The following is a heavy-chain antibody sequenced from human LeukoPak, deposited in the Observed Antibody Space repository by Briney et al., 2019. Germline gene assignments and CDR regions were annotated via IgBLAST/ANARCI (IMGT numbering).Heavy chain of an antibody. CDR2: INHSGST. Sequence: SETLSLTCAVYGGSFSGYYWSWIRQPPGKGLEWIGEINHSGSTNYSPSLKSRVTISVDTSKNQFSLKLSSVTAADTAVYYCEVSGGSTNGIYFDYWGQGTLVTVSS. V-gene: IGHV4-34*01. D-gene: IGHD2-8*01. J-gene: IGHJ4*02. CDR3: EVSGGSTNGIYFDY. CDR1: GGSFSGYY.